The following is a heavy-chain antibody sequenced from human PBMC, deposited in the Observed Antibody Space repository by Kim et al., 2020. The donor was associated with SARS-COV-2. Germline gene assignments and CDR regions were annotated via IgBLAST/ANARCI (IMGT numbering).Heavy chain of an antibody. D-gene: IGHD1-26*01. CDR3: ARDFVGATGY. J-gene: IGHJ4*02. CDR2: INAGNGNT. CDR1: GYSFTNYN. Sequence: ASVKVSCKASGYSFTNYNMHWVRQAPGQRLEWMGWINAGNGNTIYSQKFLGRVTFTRETSESTAYMELSSLRFEDTAVYHCARDFVGATGYWGQGTLVTVSS. V-gene: IGHV1-3*01.